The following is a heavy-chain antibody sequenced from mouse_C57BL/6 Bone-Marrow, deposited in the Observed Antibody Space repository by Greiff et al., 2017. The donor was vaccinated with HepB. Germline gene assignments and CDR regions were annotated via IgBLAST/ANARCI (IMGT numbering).Heavy chain of an antibody. CDR3: ARGYYGSSSLSY. Sequence: VQLQQPGAELVRPGTSVKLSCKASGYTFTSYWMHWVKQRPGQGLEWIGVIDPSDSYTNYNQKFKGKATVTVDTTTSTAYMQLSSLTSEDSAVYYGARGYYGSSSLSYWGQGTLVTVSA. J-gene: IGHJ3*01. D-gene: IGHD1-1*01. V-gene: IGHV1-59*01. CDR1: GYTFTSYW. CDR2: IDPSDSYT.